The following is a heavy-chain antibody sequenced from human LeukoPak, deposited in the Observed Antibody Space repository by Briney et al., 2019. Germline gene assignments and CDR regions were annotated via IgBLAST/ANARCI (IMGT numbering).Heavy chain of an antibody. CDR1: GFTFSSYW. Sequence: GGSLRLSCAASGFTFSSYWMSWVRQAPGKGLEWVANIKQDGSEKYYVDSVKGRFTISRDNAKNSLYLQMNSLRAEDTAVYYCARLIGGVLRFLGRAPRYYFDYWGQGTLVTVSS. V-gene: IGHV3-7*01. CDR3: ARLIGGVLRFLGRAPRYYFDY. CDR2: IKQDGSEK. J-gene: IGHJ4*02. D-gene: IGHD3-3*01.